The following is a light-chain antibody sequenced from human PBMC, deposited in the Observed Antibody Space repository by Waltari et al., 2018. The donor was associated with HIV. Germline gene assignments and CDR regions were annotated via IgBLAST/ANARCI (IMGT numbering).Light chain of an antibody. CDR3: SSFTTRRTLV. J-gene: IGLJ2*01. Sequence: QSALTQPASVSGSPGQSITISCTGTGLDFGDFHYISCYHQHPAKAPKLILYEVTNRPSGISDRFSGSKFGNTASLTISGLQADDEADYHCSSFTTRRTLVFGGGTRLSV. V-gene: IGLV2-14*01. CDR2: EVT. CDR1: GLDFGDFHY.